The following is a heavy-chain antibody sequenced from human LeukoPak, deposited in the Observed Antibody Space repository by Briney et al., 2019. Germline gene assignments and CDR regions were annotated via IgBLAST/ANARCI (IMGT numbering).Heavy chain of an antibody. D-gene: IGHD3-22*01. J-gene: IGHJ3*02. CDR3: GRVYRWLSPLDAFDI. CDR2: INPNSGGT. Sequence: ASVKVSCTASGYTFTGYYMHWVRQAPGQGLEWMGWINPNSGGTNYAQKFQGRVTMTSDTSINTAYMELSSLRSDDTAVYYCGRVYRWLSPLDAFDIWGRGTMVTVSS. V-gene: IGHV1-2*02. CDR1: GYTFTGYY.